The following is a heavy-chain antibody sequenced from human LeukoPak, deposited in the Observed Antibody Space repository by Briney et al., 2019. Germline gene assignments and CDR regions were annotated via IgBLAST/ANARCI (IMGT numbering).Heavy chain of an antibody. Sequence: GESLRLSCEASGFTFTKFWMSWVRQAPGKGLEWVANIQEDGKKENYVDSARGRFTISRDNAKNSIYLQMNSLRVEDTAVYYCAKDIVGGGDDYWGQGTLVIVSS. CDR1: GFTFTKFW. D-gene: IGHD2-21*02. J-gene: IGHJ4*02. CDR3: AKDIVGGGDDY. V-gene: IGHV3-7*01. CDR2: IQEDGKKE.